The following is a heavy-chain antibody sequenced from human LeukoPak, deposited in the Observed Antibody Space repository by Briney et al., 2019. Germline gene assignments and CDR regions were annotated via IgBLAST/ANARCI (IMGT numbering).Heavy chain of an antibody. V-gene: IGHV3-23*01. CDR2: ISCSWCSK. CDR3: PHRESGNY. Sequence: GGSLRLSCAASGFTFSSYAMSWVRQAPGKGLEWVSAISCSWCSKYYADSLRGRFTISGDDSKNTLYRQINSLRAQDRAVYYFPHRESGNYWGQGTLVTVS. J-gene: IGHJ4*02. CDR1: GFTFSSYA.